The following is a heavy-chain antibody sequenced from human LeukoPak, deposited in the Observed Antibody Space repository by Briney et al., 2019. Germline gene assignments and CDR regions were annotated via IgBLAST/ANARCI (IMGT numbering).Heavy chain of an antibody. V-gene: IGHV1-2*02. J-gene: IGHJ4*02. CDR3: ARSRIPIFGVAISGPPDFDY. Sequence: ASEKVSCKASGYTFTDYYMHWVRQAPGHRLEWLGWVDPNSGGTNYAQTFRGRLTMTGDASISTAYMEMGRLKSDDTAMYYCARSRIPIFGVAISGPPDFDYWGQGTLVTVSS. D-gene: IGHD3-3*01. CDR2: VDPNSGGT. CDR1: GYTFTDYY.